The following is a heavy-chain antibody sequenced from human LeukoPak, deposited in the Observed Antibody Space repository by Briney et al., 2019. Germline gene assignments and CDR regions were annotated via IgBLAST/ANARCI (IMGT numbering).Heavy chain of an antibody. CDR2: ISGSGGST. CDR3: AKGWKAVVPAASYGFDC. V-gene: IGHV3-23*01. Sequence: GGSLRLSCAASGFTFSSYAMSWVRQAPGKGLEWVSAISGSGGSTYYADSVKGRFTISRDNSKNTLYLQMNSLRAEDTAVYYCAKGWKAVVPAASYGFDCWGQGTLVTVSS. CDR1: GFTFSSYA. D-gene: IGHD2-2*01. J-gene: IGHJ4*02.